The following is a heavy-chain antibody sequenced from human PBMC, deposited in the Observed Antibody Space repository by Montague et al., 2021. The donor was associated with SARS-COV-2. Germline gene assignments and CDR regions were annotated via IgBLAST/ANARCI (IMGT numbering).Heavy chain of an antibody. Sequence: SETLSLTCAVSSGSFRGYYCSWIRQPPGKGLEWIGEINHSGSTTXNPSLESRVSISVDTSNKQLSLKVTSVTAADTAVYYCARLGAITLVRGITKADFSNYGMDVWGQGTTVTVSS. CDR2: INHSGST. CDR3: ARLGAITLVRGITKADFSNYGMDV. V-gene: IGHV4-34*01. J-gene: IGHJ6*02. CDR1: SGSFRGYY. D-gene: IGHD3-10*01.